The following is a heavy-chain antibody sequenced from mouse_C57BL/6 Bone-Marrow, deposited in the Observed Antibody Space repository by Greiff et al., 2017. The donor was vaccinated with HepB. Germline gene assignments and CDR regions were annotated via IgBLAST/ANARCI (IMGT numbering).Heavy chain of an antibody. CDR3: ARGDYYGSSSGYFDY. Sequence: VQLQESGAELARPGASVKLSCKASGYTFTSYGISWVKQRTGQGLEWIGETYPRSGNTYYNEKFKGKATLTADKSSSTAYMELRSLTSEDSAVYFCARGDYYGSSSGYFDYWGQGTTLTVSS. CDR2: TYPRSGNT. V-gene: IGHV1-81*01. D-gene: IGHD1-1*01. J-gene: IGHJ2*01. CDR1: GYTFTSYG.